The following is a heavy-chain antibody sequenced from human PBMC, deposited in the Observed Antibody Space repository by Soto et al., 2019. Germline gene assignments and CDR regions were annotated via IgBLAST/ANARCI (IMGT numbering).Heavy chain of an antibody. CDR2: ISSSGSSI. D-gene: IGHD2-15*01. Sequence: EVQLVESGGGLVQPGGSLRLSCAASGFTFSSYEMNWVRRAPGKGLEWVSYISSSGSSIYYADSVKGRFTISRDNAKNSVYLQMNSLRAEDTAVYYCARDTWAGGGSLPFDYWGQGTLVTVSS. V-gene: IGHV3-48*03. J-gene: IGHJ4*02. CDR1: GFTFSSYE. CDR3: ARDTWAGGGSLPFDY.